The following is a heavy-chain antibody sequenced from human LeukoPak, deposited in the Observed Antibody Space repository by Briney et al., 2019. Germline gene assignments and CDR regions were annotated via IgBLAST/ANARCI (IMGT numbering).Heavy chain of an antibody. CDR2: ISPKNGGT. J-gene: IGHJ5*02. D-gene: IGHD6-19*01. CDR1: GYTFTGYY. CDR3: AREYEEALAVTGFDP. V-gene: IGHV1-2*02. Sequence: PGASVKVSCKSSGYTFTGYYMHWVRQAPGQGLEWMGWISPKNGGTNYAQKFQGRVTMTKDTSISTVYMELSSLRSDDTAIYYCAREYEEALAVTGFDPWGQGTLVTVSS.